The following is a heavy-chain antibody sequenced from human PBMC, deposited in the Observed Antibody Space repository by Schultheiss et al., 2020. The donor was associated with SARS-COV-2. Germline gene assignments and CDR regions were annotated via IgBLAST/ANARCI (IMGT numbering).Heavy chain of an antibody. CDR2: ISGSGGST. D-gene: IGHD3-3*01. J-gene: IGHJ6*02. CDR3: ARDRYYDFWSGYYSSGVDYYGMDV. Sequence: GGSLRLSCAASGFTFSSYAMSWVRQAPGKGLEWVSAISGSGGSTYYADSVKGRFTISRDNSKNTLYLQMNSLRAEDTAVYYCARDRYYDFWSGYYSSGVDYYGMDVWGQGTTVTVSS. CDR1: GFTFSSYA. V-gene: IGHV3-23*01.